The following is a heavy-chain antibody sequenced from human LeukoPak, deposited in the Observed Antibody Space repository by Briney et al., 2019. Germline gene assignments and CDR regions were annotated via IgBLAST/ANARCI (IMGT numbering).Heavy chain of an antibody. CDR1: GFTFSSYW. D-gene: IGHD2-2*02. CDR3: ARDMSCSSTSCYTDYYYGMDV. J-gene: IGHJ6*02. V-gene: IGHV3-7*01. CDR2: IKQDGSEK. Sequence: GGSLRLSCAASGFTFSSYWMSWVRQAPGKGLEWVANIKQDGSEKYYVDSVKGRFTISRDNAKNSLYLQMNSLRAEDTAVYYCARDMSCSSTSCYTDYYYGMDVWGQGTTVTVSS.